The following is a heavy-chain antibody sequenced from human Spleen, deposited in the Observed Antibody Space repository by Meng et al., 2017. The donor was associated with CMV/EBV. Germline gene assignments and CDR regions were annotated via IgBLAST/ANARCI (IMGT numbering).Heavy chain of an antibody. J-gene: IGHJ4*02. Sequence: GGSLRLSCAASGFTLSAYTMHWVRRAPGKGLEWVAIISFDGSSKYYADSVKGRFTISRDNSKNTLYLQMNSLRAEDTAIYYCAKGDYSNYGWCWGYWGQGTLVTVSS. CDR1: GFTLSAYT. CDR2: ISFDGSSK. D-gene: IGHD4-11*01. CDR3: AKGDYSNYGWCWGY. V-gene: IGHV3-30-3*01.